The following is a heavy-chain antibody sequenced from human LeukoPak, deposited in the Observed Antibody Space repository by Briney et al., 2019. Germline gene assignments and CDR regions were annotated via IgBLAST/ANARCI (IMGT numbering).Heavy chain of an antibody. CDR1: GGTFSSYA. J-gene: IGHJ4*02. CDR3: ARDRNYGDSFDY. Sequence: SVKVSCRASGGTFSSYAISWVRQAPGQGLEWMGRIIPILGIANYAQKFQGRVTITADKSTSTAYMELSSLRSEDTAVYYCARDRNYGDSFDYWGQGTLVTVSS. V-gene: IGHV1-69*04. D-gene: IGHD4-17*01. CDR2: IIPILGIA.